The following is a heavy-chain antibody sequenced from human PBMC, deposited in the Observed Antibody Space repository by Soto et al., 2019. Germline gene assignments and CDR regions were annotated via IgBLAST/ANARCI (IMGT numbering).Heavy chain of an antibody. CDR3: AKLYGDHPFYYYGMDV. J-gene: IGHJ6*02. CDR1: GYTFTGYY. V-gene: IGHV1-2*02. D-gene: IGHD4-17*01. CDR2: INPNSGGT. Sequence: RASVKVSCKASGYTFTGYYMHWVRQAPGQGLEWMGWINPNSGGTNYAQKFQGRVTMTRDTSISTAYMELSRLRSDDTAVYYCAKLYGDHPFYYYGMDVWGQGTTVTVSS.